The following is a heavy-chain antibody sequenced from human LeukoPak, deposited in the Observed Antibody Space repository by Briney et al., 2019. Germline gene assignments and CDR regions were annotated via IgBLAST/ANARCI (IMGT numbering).Heavy chain of an antibody. D-gene: IGHD1-26*01. CDR2: ISYEGSTS. J-gene: IGHJ4*02. CDR1: GFTFSNYG. V-gene: IGHV3-30*18. CDR3: VKEGFGNYYSAYFDY. Sequence: PGGSLRLSCAASGFTFSNYGMQWVRQAPGKGLEWMAVISYEGSTSYYADSVKGRFTISRDNSKSTLILQMNGLRSEDTAVYYCVKEGFGNYYSAYFDYWGQGTLVTVSS.